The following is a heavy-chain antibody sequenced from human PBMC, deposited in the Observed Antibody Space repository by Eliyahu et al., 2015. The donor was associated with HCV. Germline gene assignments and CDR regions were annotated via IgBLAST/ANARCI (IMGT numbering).Heavy chain of an antibody. Sequence: QITLKESGPTLVKPTQTLTLTCTFSGFSLSTSGVGVGWIRQPPGKALEWLALIYWDDDKRYSPAHHRRLTITKDTSKNQVVLTMTNMDPVDTATYYCAHRGDYSGWSPSEGYYFDYWGQGTLVTVSS. CDR1: GFSLSTSGVG. D-gene: IGHD6-19*01. J-gene: IGHJ4*02. CDR3: AHRGDYSGWSPSEGYYFDY. V-gene: IGHV2-5*02. CDR2: IYWDDDK.